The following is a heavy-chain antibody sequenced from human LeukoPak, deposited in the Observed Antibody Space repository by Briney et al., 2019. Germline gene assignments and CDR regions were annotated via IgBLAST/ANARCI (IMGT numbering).Heavy chain of an antibody. Sequence: ASVKVSCKASGYTFTSYDINWVRQATGQGLEWMGWMNPNSGNTGYAQKFQGRVTMTRNTSISTAYMELSSLRSEDTAVCYCARRRLSYYGMDVWGQGTTVTVSS. J-gene: IGHJ6*02. CDR2: MNPNSGNT. CDR3: ARRRLSYYGMDV. V-gene: IGHV1-8*01. CDR1: GYTFTSYD.